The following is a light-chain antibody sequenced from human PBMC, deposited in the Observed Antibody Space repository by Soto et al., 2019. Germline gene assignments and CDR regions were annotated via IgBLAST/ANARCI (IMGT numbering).Light chain of an antibody. CDR1: QSISSW. CDR3: QQYNSHWT. J-gene: IGKJ1*01. Sequence: DIQMTQSPSTLSASVGDRVTITCRASQSISSWLAWYQQKPDKAPKLLIYKASSLESGVPSRFSGSGSGTEFTLTISSLQPDDFATYYCQQYNSHWTFGQGTKVEIK. V-gene: IGKV1-5*03. CDR2: KAS.